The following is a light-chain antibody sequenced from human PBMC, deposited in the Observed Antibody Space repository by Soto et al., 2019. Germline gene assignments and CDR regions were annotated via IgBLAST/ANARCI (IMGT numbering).Light chain of an antibody. Sequence: QSALTQPASVSGSPGQSITISCTGTSSDVGSYNLVSWYQQHPGKAPKLMIYEVSKRPSGVSNRFSGSKSGNTASLTISGLQAEDEADYYCCSYAAWVFGGGTKLTVL. CDR1: SSDVGSYNL. CDR3: CSYAAWV. CDR2: EVS. J-gene: IGLJ3*02. V-gene: IGLV2-23*02.